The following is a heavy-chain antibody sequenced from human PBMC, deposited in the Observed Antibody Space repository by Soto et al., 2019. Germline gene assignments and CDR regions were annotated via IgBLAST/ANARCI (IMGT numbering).Heavy chain of an antibody. CDR1: GFTFSGSA. D-gene: IGHD6-6*01. J-gene: IGHJ4*02. V-gene: IGHV3-73*01. Sequence: GGSLRLSFAASGFTFSGSAMHWVRQASGKGLEWVGRIRSKANSYATAYAASVKGRFTISRDDSKNTAYLQMNSLKTEDTAVYYCTRLHYSSSSREWYFDYWGQGTLVTVSS. CDR3: TRLHYSSSSREWYFDY. CDR2: IRSKANSYAT.